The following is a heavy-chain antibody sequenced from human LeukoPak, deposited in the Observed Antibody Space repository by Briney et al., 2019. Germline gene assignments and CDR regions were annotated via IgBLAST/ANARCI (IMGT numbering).Heavy chain of an antibody. CDR2: IKQDGSEK. V-gene: IGHV3-7*01. J-gene: IGHJ4*02. CDR1: GFTFSSYW. CDR3: AKADFRWLRLGFGD. Sequence: AGGSLRLSCAASGFTFSSYWMSWVRQAPGKGLEWVANIKQDGSEKYYADSVKGRFTISRDNSKNTLYLQMNSLRAEDTAVYYCAKADFRWLRLGFGDWGQGTLVTVSS. D-gene: IGHD5-12*01.